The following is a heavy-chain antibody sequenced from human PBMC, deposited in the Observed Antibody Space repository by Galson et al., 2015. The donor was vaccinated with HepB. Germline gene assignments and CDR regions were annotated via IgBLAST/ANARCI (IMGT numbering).Heavy chain of an antibody. CDR1: GFIFDNCA. CDR2: ISFDGGTE. CDR3: VKVVGSHNSNWRAGAFDI. D-gene: IGHD1-1*01. Sequence: SLRLSCAASGFIFDNCALHWVRQAPGKGLEWVAVISFDGGTENYAASVKGRFTISRDDSKNTIYLQMNSLRPEDTAMYYCVKVVGSHNSNWRAGAFDIWGQGTMVIVSS. J-gene: IGHJ3*02. V-gene: IGHV3-30-3*01.